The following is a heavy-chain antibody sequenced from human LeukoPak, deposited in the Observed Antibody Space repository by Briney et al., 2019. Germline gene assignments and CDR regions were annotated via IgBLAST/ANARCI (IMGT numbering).Heavy chain of an antibody. J-gene: IGHJ4*02. CDR3: ARGLTLLGYCSSTSCLMNY. D-gene: IGHD2-2*01. V-gene: IGHV3-74*01. Sequence: PGGSLRLSCAVSGFTLSSYWMHWVRHAPGKGLVWVSRIDSDGSTTDYADSVKGRFTTSRDNANNTLYLQMNSLRAEDAGVYYCARGLTLLGYCSSTSCLMNYWGQGTLVTVSS. CDR2: IDSDGSTT. CDR1: GFTLSSYW.